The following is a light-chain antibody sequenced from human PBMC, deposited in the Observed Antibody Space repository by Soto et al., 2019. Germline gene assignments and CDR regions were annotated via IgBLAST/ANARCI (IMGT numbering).Light chain of an antibody. V-gene: IGKV3-11*01. CDR3: QQRSNWRGT. J-gene: IGKJ4*01. CDR1: RSINKY. Sequence: EIVLTQSPATLSFSPGERATLSCRASRSINKYLAWYQQKPGQAPRLLIYDASNRATGIPARFSGSGSGTDFTLTITSLEPEDFAVYYCQQRSNWRGTFGGGTKVGIK. CDR2: DAS.